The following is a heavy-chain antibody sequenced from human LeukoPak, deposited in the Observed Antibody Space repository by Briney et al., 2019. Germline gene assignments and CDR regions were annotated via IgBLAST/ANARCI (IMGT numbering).Heavy chain of an antibody. Sequence: SETLSLTCAVYGESFSGYYWSWIRQPPGKGLEWIGEINHSGSTNYNPSLKSRVTISVDTSKNQFSLKLSSVTAADTAVYYCARRRWLPSGFDYWGQGTLVTVSS. CDR2: INHSGST. D-gene: IGHD5-24*01. J-gene: IGHJ4*02. V-gene: IGHV4-34*01. CDR3: ARRRWLPSGFDY. CDR1: GESFSGYY.